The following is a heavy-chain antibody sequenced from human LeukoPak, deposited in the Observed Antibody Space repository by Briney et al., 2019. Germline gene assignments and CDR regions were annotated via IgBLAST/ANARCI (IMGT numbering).Heavy chain of an antibody. V-gene: IGHV4-34*01. CDR2: INHSGST. D-gene: IGHD3-10*01. Sequence: SETLSLTCAVYGGSFSGYYWSWIRQPPGKGLEWIGEINHSGSTNYNPSLKSRVTISVDTSKNQFSLKLSSVTAADTAVYYCARGMIITMVRGGAFDIWGQGTMVTVSS. CDR1: GGSFSGYY. CDR3: ARGMIITMVRGGAFDI. J-gene: IGHJ3*02.